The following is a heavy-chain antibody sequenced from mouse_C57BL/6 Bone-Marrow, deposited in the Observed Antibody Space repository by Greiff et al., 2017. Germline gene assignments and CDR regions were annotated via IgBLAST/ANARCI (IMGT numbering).Heavy chain of an antibody. D-gene: IGHD1-1*01. Sequence: QVQLQQSGAELARPGASVKLSCKASGYTFTSYGISWVKQRTGQGLEWIGEIYPRSGNTSYTEKFKGKATLTADKSSSTAYMELRSLTSEDSAVYFCARENYYGSSSYYFDYWGQGTTLTVSS. V-gene: IGHV1-81*01. CDR3: ARENYYGSSSYYFDY. J-gene: IGHJ2*01. CDR2: IYPRSGNT. CDR1: GYTFTSYG.